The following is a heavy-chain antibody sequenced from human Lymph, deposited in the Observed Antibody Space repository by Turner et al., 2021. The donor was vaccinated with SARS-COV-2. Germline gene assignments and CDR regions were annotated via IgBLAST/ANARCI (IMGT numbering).Heavy chain of an antibody. V-gene: IGHV3-21*01. CDR2: ISSRRSYI. CDR1: GFTFSSYS. CDR3: ARDYYDFWSGYNSYYYGMDV. Sequence: EGQLVESGGGLVKPGGALSLSCSASGFTFSSYSMNWVRKARGKGLEWVSSISSRRSYIYNADSVKGRFTIARENAKNSMYLQINSMRAEDTAVYYCARDYYDFWSGYNSYYYGMDVWGQGTTVTVSS. D-gene: IGHD3-3*01. J-gene: IGHJ6*02.